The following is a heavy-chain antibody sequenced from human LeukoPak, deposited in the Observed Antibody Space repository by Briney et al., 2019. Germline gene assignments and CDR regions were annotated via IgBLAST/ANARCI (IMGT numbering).Heavy chain of an antibody. V-gene: IGHV4-59*01. J-gene: IGHJ6*03. CDR1: GGSIRNYY. CDR3: ARGRDYDTSAYWGDFYMDV. D-gene: IGHD3-22*01. Sequence: SETLSLTCTVSGGSIRNYYWSWIRQPPGKGLEWIGYIYSSGNTNYNPSLKSRVTISVDTSRNQFSLKLSSVTAADTAVYYCARGRDYDTSAYWGDFYMDVWGKGTTVTVSS. CDR2: IYSSGNT.